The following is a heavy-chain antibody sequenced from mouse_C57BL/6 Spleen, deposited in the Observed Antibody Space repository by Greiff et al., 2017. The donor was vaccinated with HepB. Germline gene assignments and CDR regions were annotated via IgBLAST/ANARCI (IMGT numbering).Heavy chain of an antibody. CDR3: ARSPSITTVVAHYFDY. Sequence: EVQGVESGGGLVKPGGSLKLSCAASGFTFSSYTMSWVRQTPEKRLEWVATISGGGGNTYYPDSVKGRFTIARDNAKNTLYLQMSSLRSEDTALYYGARSPSITTVVAHYFDYWGQGTTLTVSS. J-gene: IGHJ2*01. D-gene: IGHD1-1*01. CDR2: ISGGGGNT. CDR1: GFTFSSYT. V-gene: IGHV5-9*01.